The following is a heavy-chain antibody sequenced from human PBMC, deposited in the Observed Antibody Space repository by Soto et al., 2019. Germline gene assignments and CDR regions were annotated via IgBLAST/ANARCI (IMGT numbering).Heavy chain of an antibody. J-gene: IGHJ6*02. CDR1: GGTFSSYA. D-gene: IGHD3-22*01. CDR2: IIPIFGTA. Sequence: WASVKVSCKASGGTFSSYAISWVRQAPGQGLEWMGGIIPIFGTANYAQKFQGRVTITADESTSTAYMELSSLRSEDTAVYYCATVRAGPMIVVATPYYYYGMDVWGQGTTVTVSS. V-gene: IGHV1-69*13. CDR3: ATVRAGPMIVVATPYYYYGMDV.